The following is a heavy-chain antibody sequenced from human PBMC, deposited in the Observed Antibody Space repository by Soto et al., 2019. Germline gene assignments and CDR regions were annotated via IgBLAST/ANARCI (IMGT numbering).Heavy chain of an antibody. CDR1: GYSFTSYW. CDR2: IYPGDSDT. V-gene: IGHV5-51*01. J-gene: IGHJ4*02. Sequence: GESLKISCKSSGYSFTSYWIGWVRQMPGKGLEWMGIIYPGDSDTRYSPSFQGQVTISADKSISTAYLQWSSLRASDTAIYYCARHGKSSSMTNYFDSWGQGALVTVSS. D-gene: IGHD1-1*01. CDR3: ARHGKSSSMTNYFDS.